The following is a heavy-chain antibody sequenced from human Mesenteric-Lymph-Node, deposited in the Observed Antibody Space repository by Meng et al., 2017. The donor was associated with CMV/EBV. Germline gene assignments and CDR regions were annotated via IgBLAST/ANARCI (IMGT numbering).Heavy chain of an antibody. Sequence: GGSLRLSCEASGFTYIDYATHWIRQAPGEGLEWVSGIYGNGYRKDYADSVKGRFTISRDSAKDSLYLQMNGLRTADTAVYYCIRDVSPGGTDVWGQGTTVTVSS. CDR3: IRDVSPGGTDV. CDR2: IYGNGYRK. J-gene: IGHJ6*02. CDR1: GFTYIDYA. V-gene: IGHV3-9*01. D-gene: IGHD3-10*01.